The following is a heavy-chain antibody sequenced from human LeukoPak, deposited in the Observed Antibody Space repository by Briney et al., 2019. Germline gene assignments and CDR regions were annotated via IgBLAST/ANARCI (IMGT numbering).Heavy chain of an antibody. J-gene: IGHJ4*02. V-gene: IGHV4-34*01. Sequence: SETLSLTCAVYGGSFSGYYWSWIRQPPGKGLEWIGEINHSGSTYYNPSLKSRVTISVDTSKNQFSLKLSSVTAADTAVYYCARVICSGGSCRFDYWGQGTLVTVSS. CDR1: GGSFSGYY. CDR3: ARVICSGGSCRFDY. D-gene: IGHD2-15*01. CDR2: INHSGST.